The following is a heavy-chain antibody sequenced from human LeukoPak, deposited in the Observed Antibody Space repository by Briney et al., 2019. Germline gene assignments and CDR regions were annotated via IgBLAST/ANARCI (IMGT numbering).Heavy chain of an antibody. V-gene: IGHV4-59*08. Sequence: SGTLTLTCTVSGGSISSYYWSWIRQPPGKGLEWIGNIYYSGSTTYNPSLKSRVTISVDTSKNQFSLKLSSVTAADTAVYYCARHMGLGYSYGYPYFDYWGQGTLVTVSS. CDR3: ARHMGLGYSYGYPYFDY. J-gene: IGHJ4*02. CDR1: GGSISSYY. CDR2: IYYSGST. D-gene: IGHD5-18*01.